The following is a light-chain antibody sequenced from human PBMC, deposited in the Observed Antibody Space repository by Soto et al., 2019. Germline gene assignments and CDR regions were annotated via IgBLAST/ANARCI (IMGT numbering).Light chain of an antibody. CDR2: RNK. Sequence: QSVLTQPPSASGTPGQRVTISRSGSSSNIGSNYVYWYQQLPGTAPKLLIYRNKQRPSGGPDRFSGSKSGTSASLAISGLRSEDEAYYYCAAWDDRLSVLFGGGTKLTVL. CDR3: AAWDDRLSVL. V-gene: IGLV1-47*01. J-gene: IGLJ2*01. CDR1: SSNIGSNY.